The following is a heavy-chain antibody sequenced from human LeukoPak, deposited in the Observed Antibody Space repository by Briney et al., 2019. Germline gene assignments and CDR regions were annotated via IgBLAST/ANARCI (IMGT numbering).Heavy chain of an antibody. CDR2: ISYDGSNK. CDR3: ARDDYYGDGG. V-gene: IGHV3-30*04. CDR1: GFTFSSYA. Sequence: GGSLRLSCAASGFTFSSYAMHWVRQAPGKGLEWVAVISYDGSNKYYADSVKGRFTISKDNSKNTLYLQMNSLRAEDTAVYYCARDDYYGDGGWGQGTLVTVSS. J-gene: IGHJ4*02. D-gene: IGHD3-10*01.